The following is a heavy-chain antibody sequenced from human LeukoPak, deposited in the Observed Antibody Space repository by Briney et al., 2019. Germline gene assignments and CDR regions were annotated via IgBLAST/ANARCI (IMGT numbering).Heavy chain of an antibody. CDR2: IFPGDSDT. V-gene: IGHV5-51*01. CDR3: ARQPGSGA. CDR1: GYNFIGYW. Sequence: ESPLIFCYGSGYNFIGYWIGWVRQMPRKGLEWMGIIFPGDSDTRYSPSFQGQVTISADKSISTAYLQWRSLRASDTAVYYCARQPGSGAWGQGTLVTVSS. D-gene: IGHD1-14*01. J-gene: IGHJ5*02.